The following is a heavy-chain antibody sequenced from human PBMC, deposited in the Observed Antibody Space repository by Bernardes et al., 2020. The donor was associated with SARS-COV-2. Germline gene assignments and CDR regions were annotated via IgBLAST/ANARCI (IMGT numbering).Heavy chain of an antibody. V-gene: IGHV1-69*04. CDR1: GDTFSSYE. J-gene: IGHJ6*02. CDR2: IIPVLHTA. Sequence: SVEVSCKASGDTFSSYEINWVRQAPGQGLEWMGRIIPVLHTANYAEKFQGRVTITADRSTTTAYMEMTSLTSEDTAVYFCAKAGVVAGYYYFYGMDVWGQGTTVTVSS. D-gene: IGHD6-19*01. CDR3: AKAGVVAGYYYFYGMDV.